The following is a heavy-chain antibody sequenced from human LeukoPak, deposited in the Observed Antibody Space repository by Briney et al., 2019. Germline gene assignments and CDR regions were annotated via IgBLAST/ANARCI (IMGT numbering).Heavy chain of an antibody. CDR1: GGSFSGYY. CDR3: ARGRGYYDSSGYLQGPRRPIDY. CDR2: INHSGST. Sequence: SETLSLTCAVYGGSFSGYYWSWIRQPPGKGLEWIGEINHSGSTNYNPSLKSRVTISVDTSKHQFSLKLSSVTAADTAVYYCARGRGYYDSSGYLQGPRRPIDYWGQGTLVTVSS. V-gene: IGHV4-34*01. J-gene: IGHJ4*02. D-gene: IGHD3-22*01.